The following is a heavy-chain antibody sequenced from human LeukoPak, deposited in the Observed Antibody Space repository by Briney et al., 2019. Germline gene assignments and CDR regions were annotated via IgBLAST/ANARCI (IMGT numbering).Heavy chain of an antibody. J-gene: IGHJ4*02. V-gene: IGHV4-59*08. D-gene: IGHD5-12*01. Sequence: TFALTCNTSVKSIGSGFWRCIGRPPSIELEWIGYISYSGSTNYNPSLKSRVTISVDTSMNQFSLKLSSVTAADTAVYYCARRYSGFHDYWGQGTLVTVSS. CDR2: ISYSGST. CDR3: ARRYSGFHDY. CDR1: VKSIGSGF.